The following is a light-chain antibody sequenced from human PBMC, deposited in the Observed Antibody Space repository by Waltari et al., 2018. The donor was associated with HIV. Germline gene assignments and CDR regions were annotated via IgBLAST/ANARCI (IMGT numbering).Light chain of an antibody. Sequence: SVVTQPPSASGTPRQRVTISCSGSSSTIGSNHVHWYQQLPGTAPKLLLYSKNQRPSGVPDRCSGSKSGTSASLAISGLQSEDEADYYCAAWDDSLNGNVFGTGTKVTVL. J-gene: IGLJ1*01. V-gene: IGLV1-44*01. CDR2: SKN. CDR1: SSTIGSNH. CDR3: AAWDDSLNGNV.